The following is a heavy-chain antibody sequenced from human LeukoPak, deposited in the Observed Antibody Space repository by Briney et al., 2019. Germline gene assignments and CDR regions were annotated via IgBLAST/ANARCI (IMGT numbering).Heavy chain of an antibody. Sequence: SETLSLTCTVSGYFISSGYYWSWIRQPPGKGLEWIGEINHSGSTNYNPSLKSRVTISVDTSKNQFSLKLSSVTAADTAVYYCARGTDLTIFGVVIPLRVFDPWGQGTLVTVSS. V-gene: IGHV4-38-2*02. CDR2: INHSGST. CDR1: GYFISSGYY. CDR3: ARGTDLTIFGVVIPLRVFDP. D-gene: IGHD3-3*01. J-gene: IGHJ5*02.